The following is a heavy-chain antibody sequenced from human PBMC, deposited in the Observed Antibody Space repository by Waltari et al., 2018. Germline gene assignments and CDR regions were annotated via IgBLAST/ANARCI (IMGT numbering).Heavy chain of an antibody. CDR1: GFTVSSNY. Sequence: SCAASGFTVSSNYMSWVRQAPGKGLEWVSVIYSGGSTYYADSVKGRFTISRDNSKNTLYLQMNSLRAEDTAVYYCASGYYDSSVGDWFDPWGQGTLVTVSS. CDR3: ASGYYDSSVGDWFDP. D-gene: IGHD3-22*01. CDR2: IYSGGST. J-gene: IGHJ5*02. V-gene: IGHV3-53*01.